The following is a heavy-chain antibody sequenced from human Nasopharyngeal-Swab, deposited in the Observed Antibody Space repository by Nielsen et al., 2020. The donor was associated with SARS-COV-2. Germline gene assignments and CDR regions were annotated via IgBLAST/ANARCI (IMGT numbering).Heavy chain of an antibody. V-gene: IGHV4-34*01. CDR2: INHRGGT. CDR3: ARGPDQVHSFDS. Sequence: SDTLSLTCAASGWSFSDSPWRWLRLLPGKGLEWIGKINHRGGTAYMSSLKSRVSISVDTSKKQFSLELRSVTAADTAVYFCARGPDQVHSFDSWDQGRLVTVSS. J-gene: IGHJ4*02. D-gene: IGHD2-2*01. CDR1: GWSFSDSP.